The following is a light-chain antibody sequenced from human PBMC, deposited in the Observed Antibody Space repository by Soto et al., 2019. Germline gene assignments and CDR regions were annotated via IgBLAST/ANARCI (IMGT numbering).Light chain of an antibody. CDR1: QSISSY. Sequence: DIQMTQSPSSLSASVGDRVTITCRASQSISSYLNWYQQKPGKAPKLLIYAASSLQSGVPSRFSGSGSGTDFTPTISRLTPEDLATYYCQQSDSTDTFGQGTKVEIK. CDR3: QQSDSTDT. J-gene: IGKJ1*01. V-gene: IGKV1-39*01. CDR2: AAS.